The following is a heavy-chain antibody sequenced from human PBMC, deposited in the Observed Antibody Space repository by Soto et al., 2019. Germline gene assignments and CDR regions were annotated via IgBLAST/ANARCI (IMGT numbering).Heavy chain of an antibody. CDR2: VSGGSGTT. Sequence: EVQLLESGGRLVQHGGSLRLACTASGFSLSTYGVTWVRQAPGKGLEWVSGVSGGSGTTHYADSVKGRFTITTDNSENTAYLQMNSLRVEDTAVYYCAKWNGYVAHWGQGTLVTVS. J-gene: IGHJ4*02. V-gene: IGHV3-23*01. CDR1: GFSLSTYG. D-gene: IGHD1-1*01. CDR3: AKWNGYVAH.